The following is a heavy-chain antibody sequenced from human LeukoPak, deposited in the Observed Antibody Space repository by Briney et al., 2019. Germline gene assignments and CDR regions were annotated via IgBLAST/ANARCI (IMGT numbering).Heavy chain of an antibody. CDR1: GGSISSYY. CDR3: ARDPVVVTAIGWFDP. V-gene: IGHV4-4*07. J-gene: IGHJ5*02. Sequence: SETLSLTCTVSGGSISSYYWSWIRQPAGKGLEWIGRIYTSGSTNYDPSLKSRVTMSVDTSKNQFSLKLSSVTAADTAVYYCARDPVVVTAIGWFDPWGQGTLVTVSS. CDR2: IYTSGST. D-gene: IGHD2-21*02.